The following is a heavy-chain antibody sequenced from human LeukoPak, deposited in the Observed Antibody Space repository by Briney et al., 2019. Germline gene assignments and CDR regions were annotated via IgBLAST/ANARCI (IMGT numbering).Heavy chain of an antibody. Sequence: GGSLRLSCAASGFTFSSYAMSWVRQAPGKGLEWVSAISGSGGSTHYADSVKGRFTISGDNSKNTLYLQMNSLRAEDTAVYYCAKHGGTYLEAFDIWGQGTMVTVSS. J-gene: IGHJ3*02. V-gene: IGHV3-23*01. CDR1: GFTFSSYA. CDR2: ISGSGGST. CDR3: AKHGGTYLEAFDI. D-gene: IGHD1-26*01.